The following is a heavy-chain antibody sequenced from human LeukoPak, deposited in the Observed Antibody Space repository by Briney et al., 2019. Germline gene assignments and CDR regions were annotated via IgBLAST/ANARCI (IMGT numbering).Heavy chain of an antibody. CDR2: IYYSGST. D-gene: IGHD6-13*01. CDR3: AREAAAGGDAFDI. Sequence: PSETLSLTCTVSGGSISDYYWSWIRQPPGKGLEWIGYIYYSGSTNYNPSLKSRVTISVDTSENQFSLKLSSVTAADTAVYYCAREAAAGGDAFDIWGQGTTVTVSS. J-gene: IGHJ3*02. CDR1: GGSISDYY. V-gene: IGHV4-59*01.